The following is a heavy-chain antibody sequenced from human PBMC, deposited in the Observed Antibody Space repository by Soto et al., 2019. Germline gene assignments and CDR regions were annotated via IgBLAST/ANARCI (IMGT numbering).Heavy chain of an antibody. CDR3: ARDNGYYDF. V-gene: IGHV1-18*01. Sequence: QIQMVQSGAEVKQPGASVKISCKTSGYTFSSYSINWVRQAPGQGLEWMAWISTTSGNTHYAERVQGRVTVTLDNSARTAFMEMWGLTSDDTAVYFCARDNGYYDFWGQGTLVTVSS. D-gene: IGHD2-8*01. J-gene: IGHJ4*02. CDR1: GYTFSSYS. CDR2: ISTTSGNT.